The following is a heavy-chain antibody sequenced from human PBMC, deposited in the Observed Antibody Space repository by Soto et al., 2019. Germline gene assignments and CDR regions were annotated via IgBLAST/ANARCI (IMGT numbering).Heavy chain of an antibody. V-gene: IGHV3-23*01. D-gene: IGHD1-7*01. Sequence: EVRLLESGGGLVQTGGSLRISCAASGFSFSSYAMFWVRQAPGKGLEWVSVITGSGTNTYYTDSVKGRFTISRDNSKNTLYLQMNSLRAEDTAVYYCAKDDRITGTIDAFDIWGQGTMVIVSS. CDR3: AKDDRITGTIDAFDI. CDR2: ITGSGTNT. CDR1: GFSFSSYA. J-gene: IGHJ3*02.